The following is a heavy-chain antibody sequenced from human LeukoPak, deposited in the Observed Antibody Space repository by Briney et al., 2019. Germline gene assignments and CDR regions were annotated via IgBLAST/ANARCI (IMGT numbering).Heavy chain of an antibody. D-gene: IGHD3-10*01. CDR2: ISAYNGNT. CDR1: GYTFTSYG. Sequence: ASVKVSCKASGYTFTSYGISWVRQAPGQGLEWMGWISAYNGNTNYAQKLQGRVTMTRDTSTSTVYMELSSLRSEDTAVYYCARAYYYGSGSGSRGYYYYGMDAWGQGTTVTVSS. CDR3: ARAYYYGSGSGSRGYYYYGMDA. J-gene: IGHJ6*02. V-gene: IGHV1-18*01.